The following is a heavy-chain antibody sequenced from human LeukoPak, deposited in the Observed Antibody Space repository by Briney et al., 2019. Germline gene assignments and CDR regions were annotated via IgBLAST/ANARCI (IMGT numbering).Heavy chain of an antibody. CDR2: IYASGTT. D-gene: IGHD2-21*02. CDR1: GGSISSGSYY. J-gene: IGHJ3*02. CDR3: ARHSCGGDCSNGAFDI. V-gene: IGHV4-61*02. Sequence: ASETLSPTCTVSGGSISSGSYYWSWIRQPAGKTLEWIGRIYASGTTNYNPSLKSRVTISVDTSKNQFSLKLSSVTAADTAVYYCARHSCGGDCSNGAFDIWGQGTMVTVSS.